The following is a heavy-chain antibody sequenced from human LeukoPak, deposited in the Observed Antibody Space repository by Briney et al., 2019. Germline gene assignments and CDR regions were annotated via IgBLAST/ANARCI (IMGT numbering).Heavy chain of an antibody. J-gene: IGHJ4*02. D-gene: IGHD3-10*01. CDR1: GFTFSSYA. CDR3: ARAGLVPLIEGSGELFPRYFDY. Sequence: PGRSLRLSCAASGFTFSSYAMHWVRQAPGKGLEWVAVISYDGSNKYYADSVKGRFTISRDNPKNTLYLQMNSLRAEDTAVYYCARAGLVPLIEGSGELFPRYFDYWGQGTLVTVSS. V-gene: IGHV3-30*04. CDR2: ISYDGSNK.